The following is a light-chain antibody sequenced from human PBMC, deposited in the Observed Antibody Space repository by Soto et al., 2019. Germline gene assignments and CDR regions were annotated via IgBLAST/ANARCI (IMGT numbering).Light chain of an antibody. Sequence: EIVMTQSPATLSVSPGERATLSCRASQSVSGNLAWCQQKPGQAPRLLIYGASTRATGIPARFSGSGSGTEFTLTISSLLSEDFAVYYCQQYNNWPPLTFGGGTKVEIK. CDR2: GAS. J-gene: IGKJ4*01. CDR3: QQYNNWPPLT. CDR1: QSVSGN. V-gene: IGKV3-15*01.